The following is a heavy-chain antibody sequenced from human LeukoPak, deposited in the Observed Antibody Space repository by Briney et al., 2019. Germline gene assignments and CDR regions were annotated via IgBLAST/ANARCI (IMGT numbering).Heavy chain of an antibody. CDR2: IIPILGIA. V-gene: IGHV1-69*04. CDR3: ARAPYSSSWYPDY. J-gene: IGHJ4*02. CDR1: GGTFSSYA. Sequence: VASVKVSCKASGGTFSSYAISWVRQAPGQGLEWMGRIIPILGIANYAQKFQGRVTITADKSTSTAYMELSSLRSEDTAVYYCARAPYSSSWYPDYWGQGTLVTVSS. D-gene: IGHD6-13*01.